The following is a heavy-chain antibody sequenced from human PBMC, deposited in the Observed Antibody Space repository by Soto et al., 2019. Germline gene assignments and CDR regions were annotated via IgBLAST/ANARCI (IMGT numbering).Heavy chain of an antibody. Sequence: GASVKVSCKASGYTFTSYAMHWVRQAPGQRLEWMGWINTGNGNAKYSQKFQGRVTITRDTSASTAYMELSSLTSEDTAVYYCARVDSSSWFRWGQGTLVPSPQ. CDR1: GYTFTSYA. J-gene: IGHJ4*02. CDR2: INTGNGNA. CDR3: ARVDSSSWFR. D-gene: IGHD6-13*01. V-gene: IGHV1-3*04.